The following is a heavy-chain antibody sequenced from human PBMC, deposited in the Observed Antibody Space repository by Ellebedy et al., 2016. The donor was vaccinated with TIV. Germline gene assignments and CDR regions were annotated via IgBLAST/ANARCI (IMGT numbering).Heavy chain of an antibody. V-gene: IGHV5-51*01. CDR3: VRRSGNSYRIFDI. J-gene: IGHJ4*02. D-gene: IGHD4-23*01. CDR2: IFLDDSYT. Sequence: GESLKISCKGSEYNFTSYWIGWVRQMPGQGLEWMGIIFLDDSYTRYNPSVQGQVTISADKSIFTAYLQWSSLKASDTAIYYCVRRSGNSYRIFDIWGQGTLVTVSS. CDR1: EYNFTSYW.